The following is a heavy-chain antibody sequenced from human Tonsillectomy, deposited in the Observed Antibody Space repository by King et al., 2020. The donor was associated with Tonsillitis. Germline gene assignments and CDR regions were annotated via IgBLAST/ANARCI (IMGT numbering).Heavy chain of an antibody. CDR1: GGSISSGGYY. Sequence: VQLQESGPGLVKPSQTLSLTCTFSGGSISSGGYYWSWIRQRPGKGLEWIGYISYSGSTYYNPSLQSRVIVSVDTSTNQFSLKLISVTAADTAVYYCARLPAYNYARAAFDIWGQGTMVTVSS. D-gene: IGHD5-18*01. J-gene: IGHJ3*02. V-gene: IGHV4-31*03. CDR3: ARLPAYNYARAAFDI. CDR2: ISYSGST.